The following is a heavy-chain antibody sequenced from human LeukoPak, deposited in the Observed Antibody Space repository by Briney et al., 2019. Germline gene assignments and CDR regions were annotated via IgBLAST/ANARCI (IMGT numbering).Heavy chain of an antibody. CDR1: GGSISSSSYY. Sequence: SETLSLTCTVSGGSISSSSYYWGWIRQPPGKGLEWIGSIYYSGSTYYNPSLKSRVTISVDTSKNQFSLKLSSVTAADTAVYYCARRTYYYDSSGYYFDAFDIWGRGTMVTVSS. D-gene: IGHD3-22*01. CDR3: ARRTYYYDSSGYYFDAFDI. V-gene: IGHV4-39*01. CDR2: IYYSGST. J-gene: IGHJ3*02.